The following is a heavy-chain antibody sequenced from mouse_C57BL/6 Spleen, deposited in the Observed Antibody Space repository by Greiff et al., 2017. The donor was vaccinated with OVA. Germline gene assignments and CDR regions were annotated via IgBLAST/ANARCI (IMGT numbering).Heavy chain of an antibody. CDR3: AREVRGNYVNYFDY. CDR2: IDPEAGET. J-gene: IGHJ2*01. D-gene: IGHD2-1*01. Sequence: EVKLMESGAELVKPGASVKLSCTASGFNIKDYYMHWVKQRTEQGLEWIGRIDPEAGETKYAPKFPGKATITADTSSNTAYLQLSSLTSEDTAVYYWAREVRGNYVNYFDYWGQGTTLTVSS. CDR1: GFNIKDYY. V-gene: IGHV14-2*01.